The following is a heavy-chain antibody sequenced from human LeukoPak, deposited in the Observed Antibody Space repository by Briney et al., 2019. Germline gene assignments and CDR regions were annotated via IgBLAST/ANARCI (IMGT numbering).Heavy chain of an antibody. CDR2: ISYDGNNK. V-gene: IGHV3-30-3*01. CDR3: ASGRHYYASGSPTDFDY. CDR1: GFTFSHYA. D-gene: IGHD3-10*01. Sequence: PGRSLRLSCAASGFTFSHYAMHWVRQAPGKGLEWVAVISYDGNNKFYADSVKGRFTISRDNSKNTLHLQMNDLRAEDTAVYYGASGRHYYASGSPTDFDYWGQGTLVTVSS. J-gene: IGHJ4*02.